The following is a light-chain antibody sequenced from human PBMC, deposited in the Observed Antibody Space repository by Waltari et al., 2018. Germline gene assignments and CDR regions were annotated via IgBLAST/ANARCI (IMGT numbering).Light chain of an antibody. Sequence: TCRASQSIWGHLTWFQQQPGKPPKLLIHTASSLPSGVPSRFSGSGSGTHFTLTITSLQPEDFATYFCQQTYSTPYTFGQGTKVDIK. CDR3: QQTYSTPYT. CDR2: TAS. CDR1: QSIWGH. J-gene: IGKJ2*01. V-gene: IGKV1-39*01.